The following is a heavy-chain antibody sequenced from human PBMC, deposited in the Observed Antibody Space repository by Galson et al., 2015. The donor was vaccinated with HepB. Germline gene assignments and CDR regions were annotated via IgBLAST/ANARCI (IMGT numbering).Heavy chain of an antibody. V-gene: IGHV3-30*18. D-gene: IGHD3-22*01. Sequence: SLRLSCAASGFTFRSYCMPWVRQAPGKGLEWVAVMSFDGSNTYYADSVKGRFTISRDNSKNTVYLQMNSLRAEDTAVYYCAKDCSFDSKGVYGIDIWGKGTTITVSS. CDR3: AKDCSFDSKGVYGIDI. CDR1: GFTFRSYC. J-gene: IGHJ6*04. CDR2: MSFDGSNT.